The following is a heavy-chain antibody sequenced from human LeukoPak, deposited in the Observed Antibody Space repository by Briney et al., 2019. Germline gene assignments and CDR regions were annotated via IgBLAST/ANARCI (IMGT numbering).Heavy chain of an antibody. V-gene: IGHV3-23*01. J-gene: IGHJ3*02. CDR3: ARDYPPGRIAAAGPDAFDI. D-gene: IGHD6-13*01. CDR1: GFTFSSYA. Sequence: PGGSLRLSCAASGFTFSSYAMSWVRQAPGKGLEWVSAISGSGGSTYYADSVKGRFTISRDNAKNSLYLQMNSLRAEDTAVYYCARDYPPGRIAAAGPDAFDIWGQGTMVTVSS. CDR2: ISGSGGST.